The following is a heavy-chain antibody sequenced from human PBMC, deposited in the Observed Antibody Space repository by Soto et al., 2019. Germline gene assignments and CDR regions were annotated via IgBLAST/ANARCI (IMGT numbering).Heavy chain of an antibody. V-gene: IGHV4-39*01. CDR2: IYYSGSA. CDR3: ASNGRTDAFDI. Sequence: SGTLSLTCTVSGGSISSSSYYWGWIRQPPGKGLEWIGSIYYSGSAYYNPSLKSRVTISVDTSKNQFSLKLSSVTAADTAVYYCASNGRTDAFDIRGQGTMVTVSS. J-gene: IGHJ3*02. CDR1: GGSISSSSYY.